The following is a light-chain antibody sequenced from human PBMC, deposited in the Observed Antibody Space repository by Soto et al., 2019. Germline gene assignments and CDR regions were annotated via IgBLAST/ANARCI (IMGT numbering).Light chain of an antibody. Sequence: SYELTQPPSVSVAPGQTARISCGGNNIGIKSVHWYQQKPGQAPVVAVYDDSARPSGIPERFSGSNSGNTATLTISRVEAGDEADYYCQVWDSNSDHVVFGGRTQLPS. CDR1: NIGIKS. J-gene: IGLJ2*01. V-gene: IGLV3-21*02. CDR2: DDS. CDR3: QVWDSNSDHVV.